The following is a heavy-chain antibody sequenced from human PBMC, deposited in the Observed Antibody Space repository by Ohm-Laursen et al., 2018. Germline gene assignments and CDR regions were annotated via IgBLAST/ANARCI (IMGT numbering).Heavy chain of an antibody. CDR1: GYSISSGYF. V-gene: IGHV4-38-2*01. J-gene: IGHJ5*02. CDR2: IYHSGST. Sequence: SETLSLTCAVSGYSISSGYFWGWIRQPPGKGLEWIGTIYHSGSTYYNPSLKSRVTISVDTSKNLFSLKLSSVTAADTALYYCARGLWWFDPWGQGTLVTVSS. CDR3: ARGLWWFDP.